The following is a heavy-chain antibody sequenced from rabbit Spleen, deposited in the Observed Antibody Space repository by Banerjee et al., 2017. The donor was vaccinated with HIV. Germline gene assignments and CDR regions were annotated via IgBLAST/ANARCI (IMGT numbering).Heavy chain of an antibody. Sequence: QEQLVESGGGLVKPEGSLTLTCTASGVSFSISSYMCWVRQAPGKGLEWIACIDAGSSAFTYFATWAKGRFTISKTSSTTVTLQMTSLTAADTATYFCARGDSDHSAGRDLWGQGTLVTVS. V-gene: IGHV1S45*01. CDR2: IDAGSSAFT. J-gene: IGHJ6*01. CDR3: ARGDSDHSAGRDL. CDR1: GVSFSISSY. D-gene: IGHD7-1*01.